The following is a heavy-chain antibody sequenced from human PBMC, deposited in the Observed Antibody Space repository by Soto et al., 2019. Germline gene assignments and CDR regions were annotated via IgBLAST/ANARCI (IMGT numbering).Heavy chain of an antibody. Sequence: SETLSLTCTVSGGSISSYYWSWIRQPAGKGLEWIGRIYTSGSTNYNPSLKSRVTMSVDTSKNQFSLKLSSVTAADTAVYYCARVRYYYDSSGYYPHFDYWGQGTLVTVSS. CDR2: IYTSGST. CDR1: GGSISSYY. V-gene: IGHV4-4*07. D-gene: IGHD3-22*01. J-gene: IGHJ4*02. CDR3: ARVRYYYDSSGYYPHFDY.